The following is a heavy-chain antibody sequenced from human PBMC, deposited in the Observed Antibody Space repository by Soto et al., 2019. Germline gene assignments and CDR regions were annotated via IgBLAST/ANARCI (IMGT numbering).Heavy chain of an antibody. CDR2: IHYSGST. J-gene: IGHJ1*01. D-gene: IGHD3-22*01. Sequence: SETLSLTCAVSGAYISSPNYYWSWIRQHPGKGLEWIGYIHYSGSTYYNPSLKSRLTISLDTSKRQFSLQLSSVTAADTAVYYCAIYDSSGYYSNHWGQGTLVPVSS. V-gene: IGHV4-31*11. CDR3: AIYDSSGYYSNH. CDR1: GAYISSPNYY.